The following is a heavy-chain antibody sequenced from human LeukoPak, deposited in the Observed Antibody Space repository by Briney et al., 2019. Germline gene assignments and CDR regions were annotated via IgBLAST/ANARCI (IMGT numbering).Heavy chain of an antibody. CDR2: INGDSSST. J-gene: IGHJ4*02. CDR3: AKAAVTTWPYYFDY. V-gene: IGHV3-23*01. CDR1: GFSFSTFV. D-gene: IGHD4-17*01. Sequence: GGSLRLSCAASGFSFSTFVMSWVRQALGKGLEWVSAINGDSSSTYYADSVKGRFTISRDNSKNTLNLQMDSLRAEDTAVYYCAKAAVTTWPYYFDYWGQGTLVTVSS.